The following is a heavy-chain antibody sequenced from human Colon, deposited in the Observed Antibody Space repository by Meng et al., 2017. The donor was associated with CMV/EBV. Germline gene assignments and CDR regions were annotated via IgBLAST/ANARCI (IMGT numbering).Heavy chain of an antibody. CDR3: AREKGDSGLAAAISDY. D-gene: IGHD2-2*01. J-gene: IGHJ4*02. V-gene: IGHV3-74*01. Sequence: SGFTFSTNWMRWVRQARGKGLVWVSRVNSDGSSSNYADSVKGRFTISRDNAKNTVYLQMNSLRAEDTAMYYCAREKGDSGLAAAISDYWGQGTLVTVSS. CDR1: GFTFSTNW. CDR2: VNSDGSSS.